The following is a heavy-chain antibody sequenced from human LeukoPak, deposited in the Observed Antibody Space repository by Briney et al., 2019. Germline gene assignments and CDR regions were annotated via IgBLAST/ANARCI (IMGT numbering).Heavy chain of an antibody. CDR2: INPNSGGT. V-gene: IGHV1-2*02. D-gene: IGHD3-22*01. J-gene: IGHJ4*02. CDR1: GYTFTGYF. Sequence: ASVNVSCMASGYTFTGYFIHWVRQAPGHGLEWMGWINPNSGGTNYAQKFQGRVSMTRDTSISTAYMELSSLRSDDTAVYYCARDERYDSSGYPFDYWGQRTLVTVSS. CDR3: ARDERYDSSGYPFDY.